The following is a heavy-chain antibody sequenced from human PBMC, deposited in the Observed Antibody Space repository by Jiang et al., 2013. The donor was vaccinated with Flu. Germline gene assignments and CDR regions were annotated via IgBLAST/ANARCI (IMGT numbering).Heavy chain of an antibody. CDR3: GRESLGHWIDY. Sequence: GSELKKPGTSLKLSCKTSGYSFTNYAMNWVRQAPGQGLEWMGWINTNTGNPTYAQAFTGRFVFSLDTSVSTTYLEINNLKAEDSAIYYCGRESLGHWIDYWGQGTLVTVSS. CDR1: GYSFTNYA. D-gene: IGHD1-1*01. CDR2: INTNTGNP. J-gene: IGHJ4*02. V-gene: IGHV7-4-1*02.